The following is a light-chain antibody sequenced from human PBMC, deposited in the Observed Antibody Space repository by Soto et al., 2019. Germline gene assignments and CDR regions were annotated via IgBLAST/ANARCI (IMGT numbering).Light chain of an antibody. CDR1: QDMSNY. Sequence: DIQMTQSPSSLSASVGDRVTITCQASQDMSNYLNWYQQKPGKAPKLLTYDASNLETGVPSRFSGSGSGTDFTFTISSLRPEDIATYYCQQYDNLPITFGGGTKVEIK. CDR3: QQYDNLPIT. CDR2: DAS. V-gene: IGKV1-33*01. J-gene: IGKJ4*01.